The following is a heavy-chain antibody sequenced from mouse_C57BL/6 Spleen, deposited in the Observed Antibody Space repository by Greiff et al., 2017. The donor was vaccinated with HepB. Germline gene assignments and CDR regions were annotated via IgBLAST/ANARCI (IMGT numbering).Heavy chain of an antibody. Sequence: QVHVKQPGAELVMPGASVKLSCKASGYTFTSYWMHWVKQRPGQGLEWIGEIDPSDSYTNYNQKFKGKSKLTVDKSSSTAYMQLSSLTSEDSAVYYCARGGYGSSYVDYWGQGTTLTVSS. J-gene: IGHJ2*01. CDR2: IDPSDSYT. CDR1: GYTFTSYW. CDR3: ARGGYGSSYVDY. D-gene: IGHD1-1*01. V-gene: IGHV1-69*01.